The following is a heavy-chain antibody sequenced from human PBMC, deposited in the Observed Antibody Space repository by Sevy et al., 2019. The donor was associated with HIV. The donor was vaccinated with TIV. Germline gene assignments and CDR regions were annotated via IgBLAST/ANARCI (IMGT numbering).Heavy chain of an antibody. CDR2: ISSSGDSI. J-gene: IGHJ4*02. Sequence: GGSLRLSCAASGFTFSDYYMSWVRQAPGKGLEWVSYISSSGDSIYYADSVKGRFTVSRDNAKNSLYLQMNSLRGEDTAVYYCARAGGYWDIDYWGQGTLVTVSS. CDR1: GFTFSDYY. CDR3: ARAGGYWDIDY. D-gene: IGHD2-8*02. V-gene: IGHV3-11*01.